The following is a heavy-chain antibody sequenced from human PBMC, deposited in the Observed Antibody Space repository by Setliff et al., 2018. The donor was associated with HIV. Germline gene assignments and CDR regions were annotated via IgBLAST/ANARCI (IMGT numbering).Heavy chain of an antibody. CDR1: GYPFITGY. CDR2: IIPSGGDT. D-gene: IGHD3-3*01. V-gene: IGHV1-46*01. Sequence: ASVKVSCKASGYPFITGYIHWVRQAPGQGLEWMGRIIPSGGDTIYAQKFQGRVTMTRDTSINTIYMELSRLRSDDTAVYYCARDLRDGFEEWFSTLDDGMDVWGQGTTVTVSS. J-gene: IGHJ6*02. CDR3: ARDLRDGFEEWFSTLDDGMDV.